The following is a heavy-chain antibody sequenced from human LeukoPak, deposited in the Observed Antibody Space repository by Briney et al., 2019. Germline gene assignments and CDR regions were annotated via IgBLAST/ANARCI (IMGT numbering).Heavy chain of an antibody. CDR2: IISSSSYI. CDR1: GFTFSSYS. J-gene: IGHJ4*02. V-gene: IGHV3-21*01. D-gene: IGHD2-2*01. Sequence: GGSLRLSCAASGFTFSSYSMNCVRQAPGKGREWFSSIISSSSYIYYPDSVKGRFTISRDNSKNTLYLQMNSLRAEDTAVYYCAKDSLVVVPADTPYCDYWGQGTLVTVSS. CDR3: AKDSLVVVPADTPYCDY.